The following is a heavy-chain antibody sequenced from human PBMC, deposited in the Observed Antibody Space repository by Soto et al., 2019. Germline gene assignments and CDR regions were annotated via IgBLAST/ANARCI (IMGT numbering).Heavy chain of an antibody. CDR3: VPDVVVIAVKGY. CDR2: LPTSSSHT. Sequence: EVQLVESGGGLVKPGGSLRLSCAASGFTFSSHSMNWVRQAPGKGLEWVSSLPTSSSHTQYADSVKGRFTISRDNAENSLYLQMNSLRAEDTAVYYCVPDVVVIAVKGYWGQGTLVTVSS. D-gene: IGHD2-15*01. V-gene: IGHV3-21*01. J-gene: IGHJ4*02. CDR1: GFTFSSHS.